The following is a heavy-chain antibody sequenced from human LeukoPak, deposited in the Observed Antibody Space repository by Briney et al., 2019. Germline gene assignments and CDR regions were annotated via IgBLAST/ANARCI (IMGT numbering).Heavy chain of an antibody. CDR2: FDPEAGET. D-gene: IGHD2-8*02. J-gene: IGHJ4*02. Sequence: ASVNVSFKFSVYTLIELSMHWVRQAPGKGREGMGGFDPEAGETIYAQKCQGRVTMTEDTSTHTAYMEMSSVRSEDTAVYYCATSNTYWYFDYWGQGTLVTVSS. CDR1: VYTLIELS. V-gene: IGHV1-24*01. CDR3: ATSNTYWYFDY.